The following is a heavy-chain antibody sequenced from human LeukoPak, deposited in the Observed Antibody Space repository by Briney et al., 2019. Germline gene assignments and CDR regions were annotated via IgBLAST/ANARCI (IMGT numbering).Heavy chain of an antibody. J-gene: IGHJ4*02. D-gene: IGHD3-16*02. CDR3: ARHEYDYVWGSYP. Sequence: PSETLSLTCTVSGGSISSYYWSWIRQPPGKGLEWIGYIYYSGSTNYNPSLKSRLTISVDTSKNQFSLKLSSVTAADTAVYYCARHEYDYVWGSYPWGQGTLVTVSS. CDR1: GGSISSYY. V-gene: IGHV4-59*08. CDR2: IYYSGST.